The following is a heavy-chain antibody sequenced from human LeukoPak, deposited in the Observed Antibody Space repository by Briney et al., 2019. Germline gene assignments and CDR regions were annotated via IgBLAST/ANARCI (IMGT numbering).Heavy chain of an antibody. CDR2: IYYSGST. CDR3: ASAPGREYYYYMDV. D-gene: IGHD3-10*01. CDR1: GGSISSGGYY. J-gene: IGHJ6*03. Sequence: SETLSLTCTVTGGSISSGGYYWSWIRQHPGKGLEWIGYIYYSGSTYYNPSLKSRVTISVDTSKNQFSLKLSSVTAADTAVYYCASAPGREYYYYMDVWGKGTTVTVSS. V-gene: IGHV4-31*03.